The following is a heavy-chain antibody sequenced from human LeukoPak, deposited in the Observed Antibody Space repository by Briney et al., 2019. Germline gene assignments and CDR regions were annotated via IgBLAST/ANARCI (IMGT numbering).Heavy chain of an antibody. CDR2: IYYSGST. CDR3: ARRSRSRGVILFDY. CDR1: GGPISSSSYS. Sequence: SETLSLTCTVSGGPISSSSYSWGWIRQPPGKGLEWIGSIYYSGSTYYNPSLKSRVTISVDTSKNQFSLKLSSVTAADTAVYYCARRSRSRGVILFDYWGQGTLVTVSS. J-gene: IGHJ4*02. D-gene: IGHD2/OR15-2a*01. V-gene: IGHV4-39*01.